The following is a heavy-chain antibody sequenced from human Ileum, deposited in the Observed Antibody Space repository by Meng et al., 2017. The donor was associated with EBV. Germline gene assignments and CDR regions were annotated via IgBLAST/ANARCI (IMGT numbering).Heavy chain of an antibody. CDR2: IHPSGIT. CDR1: GWSFSDYY. D-gene: IGHD3-10*01. Sequence: QVPLQQWGAGLLKPSXXLSLTGGVYGWSFSDYYWSWIRQSPGKGLEWIGEIHPSGITNYNPSLNSRVTISVDTSKNQFSLKLTSVTVADTAVYYCARGRGSYLGIIDSWGQGTLGSVSS. CDR3: ARGRGSYLGIIDS. J-gene: IGHJ4*02. V-gene: IGHV4-34*01.